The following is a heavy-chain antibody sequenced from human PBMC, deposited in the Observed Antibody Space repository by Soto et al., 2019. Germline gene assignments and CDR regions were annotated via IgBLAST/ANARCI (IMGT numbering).Heavy chain of an antibody. J-gene: IGHJ5*02. CDR1: GFTFSSYS. CDR3: ARDLTVTINWFAP. Sequence: PGGSLRLSCAASGFTFSSYSMNWVRQAPGKGLEWVSSISSSSSYIYYADSVKGRFTISRDNAKNSLYLQMNSLRAEDTAVYYCARDLTVTINWFAPWGQGTLVTVSS. D-gene: IGHD4-17*01. V-gene: IGHV3-21*01. CDR2: ISSSSSYI.